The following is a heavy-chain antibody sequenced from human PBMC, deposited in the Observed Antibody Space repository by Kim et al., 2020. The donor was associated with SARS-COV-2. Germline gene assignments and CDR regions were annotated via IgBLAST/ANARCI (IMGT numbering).Heavy chain of an antibody. CDR1: GYTFTSYW. D-gene: IGHD2-2*01. CDR2: IYPGDSDT. J-gene: IGHJ4*02. CDR3: ARRFSTSWYFDY. V-gene: IGHV5-51*01. Sequence: GESLKISCKGSGYTFTSYWIGWVRQMPGKGLEWMGIIYPGDSDTRYSPSFQGQVTISADKSISTAYLQWNSLKASDTAMYYCARRFSTSWYFDYWGQGTLVTISS.